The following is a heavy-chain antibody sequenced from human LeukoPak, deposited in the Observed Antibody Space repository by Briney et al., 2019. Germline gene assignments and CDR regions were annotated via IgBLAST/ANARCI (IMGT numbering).Heavy chain of an antibody. V-gene: IGHV4-59*08. CDR3: ARLYAGACTRLDP. CDR2: VFYSGGT. CDR1: GGSISGFH. J-gene: IGHJ5*02. Sequence: KTSETLSLTCTVSGGSISGFHWSWIRQPPGEGLEYIGDVFYSGGTHYNSPPKSRLPISVDTSRNQFSLKLTSATAADTAVYYCARLYAGACTRLDPWGQGTLVAVSS. D-gene: IGHD3-16*01.